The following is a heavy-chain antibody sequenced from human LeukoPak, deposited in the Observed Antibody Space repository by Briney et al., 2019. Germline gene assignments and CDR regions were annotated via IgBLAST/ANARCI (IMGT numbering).Heavy chain of an antibody. V-gene: IGHV3-21*01. D-gene: IGHD3-9*01. J-gene: IGHJ6*02. CDR2: ISSSSSYI. CDR3: ARDQNDTLTEYGMDV. Sequence: GGSLRLSCAASGFTFSSYSMNGVRQAPGKGVDWVSSISSSSSYIYYADSVKGRFTISRDNAKNSLYLQMNSLRAEDTAVYYCARDQNDTLTEYGMDVWGQGTTVTVSS. CDR1: GFTFSSYS.